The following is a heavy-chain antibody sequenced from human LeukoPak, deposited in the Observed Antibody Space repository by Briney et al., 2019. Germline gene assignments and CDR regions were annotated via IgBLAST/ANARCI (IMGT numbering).Heavy chain of an antibody. CDR3: AHRLEGGDYPSNWFDP. Sequence: ESGPTLVKPTQTLTLTCTFSGFSLSTSGVGVGWIRQPPGKALEWLALIYWNDDKRYSPSLKSRLTITKDTSKNQVVLTMTNMDPVDTATYYCAHRLEGGDYPSNWFDPWGQGTLVTVSS. J-gene: IGHJ5*02. V-gene: IGHV2-5*01. CDR1: GFSLSTSGVG. CDR2: IYWNDDK. D-gene: IGHD4-17*01.